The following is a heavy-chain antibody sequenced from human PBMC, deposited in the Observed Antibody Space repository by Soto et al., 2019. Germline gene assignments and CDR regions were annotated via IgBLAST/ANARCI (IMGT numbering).Heavy chain of an antibody. V-gene: IGHV5-51*01. D-gene: IGHD3-3*01. Sequence: PGASLKISCKGSGYSFTSYWIGWVRQMPGKGLEWMGIIYPGDSDTRYSPSFQGQVTISADKSISTAYLQWSSLKASDTAMYYCARRAYDFWSGYYFDYWGQGTLVTVSS. J-gene: IGHJ4*02. CDR2: IYPGDSDT. CDR1: GYSFTSYW. CDR3: ARRAYDFWSGYYFDY.